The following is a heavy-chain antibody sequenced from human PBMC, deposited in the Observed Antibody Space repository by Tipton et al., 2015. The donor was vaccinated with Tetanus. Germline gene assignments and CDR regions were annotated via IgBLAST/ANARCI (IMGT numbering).Heavy chain of an antibody. V-gene: IGHV1-69*06. Sequence: QLVQSGAEVKRPGSSVKVSCKTSGGSFSTYITSWVRQAPEQGLEWMGGIIPVFGTITYAQRFQGRLSITADKSTNTAYMELSRLTSEDTAVYYCARSRGGTRVYYAIAFWGQGTLVTVSS. CDR2: IIPVFGTI. CDR1: GGSFSTYI. D-gene: IGHD3-22*01. CDR3: ARSRGGTRVYYAIAF. J-gene: IGHJ4*02.